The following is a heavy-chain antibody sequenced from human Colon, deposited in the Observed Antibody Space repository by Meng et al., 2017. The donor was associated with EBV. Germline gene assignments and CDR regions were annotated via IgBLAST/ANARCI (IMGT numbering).Heavy chain of an antibody. D-gene: IGHD4-23*01. CDR2: QCHADDT. Sequence: RESGQGLAKPLGPPALTSTVLGGPISRTGTCGGWIRQPPGKGLEWIGSQCHADDTYYNPSLMGRVTISVDTSKNQVSLKLTSVTAADTSIYYCARHTFSGNPGGIDSWGQGILVTVSS. CDR1: GGPISRTGTC. V-gene: IGHV4-39*01. J-gene: IGHJ4*02. CDR3: ARHTFSGNPGGIDS.